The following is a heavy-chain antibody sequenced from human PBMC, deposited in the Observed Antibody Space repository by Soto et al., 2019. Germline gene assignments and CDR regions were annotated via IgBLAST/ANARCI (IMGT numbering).Heavy chain of an antibody. J-gene: IGHJ4*02. CDR3: ARDLHDSSGYYLGYFDY. D-gene: IGHD3-22*01. CDR2: IIPIFGTA. Sequence: QVQLVQSGAEVKKPGSSVKVSCKASGGTFSSYAISWVRQAPGQGLEWMGGIIPIFGTANYAQKFQGRVTIAADKTTSTAYMELSSLRSEDTAVYYCARDLHDSSGYYLGYFDYWGQGTLVTVSS. CDR1: GGTFSSYA. V-gene: IGHV1-69*06.